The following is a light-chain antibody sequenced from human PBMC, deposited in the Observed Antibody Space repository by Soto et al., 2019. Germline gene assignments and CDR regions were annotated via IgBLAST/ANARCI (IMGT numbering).Light chain of an antibody. Sequence: DIQMTQSPSSLSASVADRVTITCRASQNIVGYLSWYRQTPGKAPKLLIYAASSLRSGVPSRFSGSGSGTEFNFTLSSLQPEDFATDYCQQSYTTPFTFGPGTHVDI. CDR3: QQSYTTPFT. J-gene: IGKJ3*01. CDR2: AAS. CDR1: QNIVGY. V-gene: IGKV1-39*01.